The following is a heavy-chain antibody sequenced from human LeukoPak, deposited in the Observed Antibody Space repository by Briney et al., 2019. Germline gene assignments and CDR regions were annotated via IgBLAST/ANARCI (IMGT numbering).Heavy chain of an antibody. CDR1: GFTFSSSS. Sequence: GGSLRLYCAASGFTFSSSSMNWLRQAPGKGLEWVSSISSSGKYIYYADSMKGRFTISRDNAKDSVSLQMNSLRAEDTAIYYCARDLGARISCYSHWGQGTLVTVSS. D-gene: IGHD2-15*01. CDR2: ISSSGKYI. J-gene: IGHJ4*02. V-gene: IGHV3-21*01. CDR3: ARDLGARISCYSH.